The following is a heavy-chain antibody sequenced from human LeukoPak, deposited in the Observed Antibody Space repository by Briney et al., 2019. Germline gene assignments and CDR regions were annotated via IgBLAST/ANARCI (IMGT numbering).Heavy chain of an antibody. CDR1: GFTFSSYA. CDR2: ISYDGSNK. V-gene: IGHV3-30*04. J-gene: IGHJ4*02. CDR3: ARDSGYSSGWYSYFDY. D-gene: IGHD6-19*01. Sequence: GGSLRLFCAASGFTFSSYAMHWVRQAPGKGLEWVAVISYDGSNKYYADSVKGRFTISRDNSKNTLYLQMNSLRAEDTAVYYCARDSGYSSGWYSYFDYWGQGTLVTVSS.